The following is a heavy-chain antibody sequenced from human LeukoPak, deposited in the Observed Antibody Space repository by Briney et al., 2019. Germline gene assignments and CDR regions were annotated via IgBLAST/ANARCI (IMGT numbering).Heavy chain of an antibody. CDR2: ISYSGST. CDR1: GGSVSSGSYY. V-gene: IGHV4-61*01. D-gene: IGHD5-12*01. J-gene: IGHJ5*02. Sequence: PSETLSLTCTVSGGSVSSGSYYWSWIRQPPGKGLEWIGHISYSGSTNYNPSLKSRVTISVDTSKNQFSLKLSSVTAADTAVYYCARGGSGYALNWFDPWGQGTLVTVSS. CDR3: ARGGSGYALNWFDP.